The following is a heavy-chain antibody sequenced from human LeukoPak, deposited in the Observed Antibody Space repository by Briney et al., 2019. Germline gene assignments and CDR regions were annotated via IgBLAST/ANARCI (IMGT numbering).Heavy chain of an antibody. Sequence: PSETLSLTCTAFGCSISSYYWSWIRQPAGKGLEWIGRMYTSGSTNYNPSLKSRVTMSVDTSKNQFSLKLSSVTAADTAVYYCARDTGYYFGSGNYLYYFDYWGQGTLVTVSS. CDR1: GCSISSYY. CDR3: ARDTGYYFGSGNYLYYFDY. V-gene: IGHV4-4*07. D-gene: IGHD3-10*01. CDR2: MYTSGST. J-gene: IGHJ4*02.